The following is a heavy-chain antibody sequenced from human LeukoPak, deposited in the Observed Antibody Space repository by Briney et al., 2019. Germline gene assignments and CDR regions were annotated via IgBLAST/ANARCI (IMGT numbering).Heavy chain of an antibody. V-gene: IGHV3-49*03. Sequence: GGSLRLSCAASGFTFSSYAMSWFRQAPGEGLGWVGFIRSKAYGGTTEYAAAVKVRFTISRDDSKSIAYKQMNSLKAEDTAVYYCTRDLSYDSSGYGHYWAQETVVSVS. CDR1: GFTFSSYA. D-gene: IGHD3-22*01. CDR2: IRSKAYGGTT. CDR3: TRDLSYDSSGYGHY. J-gene: IGHJ4*02.